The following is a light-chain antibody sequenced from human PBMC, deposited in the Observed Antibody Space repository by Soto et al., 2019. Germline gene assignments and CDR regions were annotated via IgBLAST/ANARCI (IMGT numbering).Light chain of an antibody. CDR2: AAS. Sequence: AIRMTQSPSSFSASTGDRVTITCRASQGISSYLAWYQQKPWKAPKLLIYAASTLQSVVPSRFSGSGSGTDFTLTIICLQSEDFATYYCQQYYSYPWTFGQGTKVEIK. CDR1: QGISSY. CDR3: QQYYSYPWT. J-gene: IGKJ1*01. V-gene: IGKV1-8*01.